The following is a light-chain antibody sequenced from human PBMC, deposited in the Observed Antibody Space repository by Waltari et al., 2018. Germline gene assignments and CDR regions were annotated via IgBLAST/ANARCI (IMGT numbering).Light chain of an antibody. CDR3: XQXXXXXXX. J-gene: IGKJ4*01. CDR1: QCISSY. V-gene: IGKV1-9*01. Sequence: DIXXTQSPSCLSASVGDRVTITCLASQCISSYLAWSQQKPGKAPKLLIYAASILQSVFPSRXXGSGSXXXXTXXXSSLQPXXXAXYYXXQXXXXXXXFGGGTKVEI. CDR2: AAS.